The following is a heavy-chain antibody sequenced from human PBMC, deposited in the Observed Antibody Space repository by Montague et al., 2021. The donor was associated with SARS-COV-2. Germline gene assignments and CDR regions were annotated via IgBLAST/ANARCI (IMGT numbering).Heavy chain of an antibody. CDR2: VFYTGST. D-gene: IGHD6-13*01. Sequence: SETLSLTCSVSGDSIKTYYWSWIRQPPGRGLEYIGYVFYTGSTNYNPSLESRLTISEDTSKNQFSLELRTVTAADTAVYYCARRSGSSSWFFDYWGRGILVTVSS. J-gene: IGHJ4*02. CDR3: ARRSGSSSWFFDY. CDR1: GDSIKTYY. V-gene: IGHV4-59*08.